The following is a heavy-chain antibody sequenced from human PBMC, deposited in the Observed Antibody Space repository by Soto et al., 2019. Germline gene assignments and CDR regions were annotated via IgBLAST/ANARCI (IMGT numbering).Heavy chain of an antibody. V-gene: IGHV3-21*01. CDR1: GFTFSTYT. CDR3: TRDASRDSSARGWFDP. Sequence: LRLSCAASGFTFSTYTMNWVRQAPGKGLEWVSTISSNSAYIYYTDALRGRFTISRDNAKNSLHLQMNSLRAEDTAVYYCTRDASRDSSARGWFDPWGPGTLVTVSS. J-gene: IGHJ5*02. D-gene: IGHD6-13*01. CDR2: ISSNSAYI.